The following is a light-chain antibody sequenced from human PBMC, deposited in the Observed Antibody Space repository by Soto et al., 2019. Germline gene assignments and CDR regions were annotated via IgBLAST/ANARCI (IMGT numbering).Light chain of an antibody. J-gene: IGKJ1*01. CDR3: QQYNSYSTT. CDR2: DAS. V-gene: IGKV1-5*01. CDR1: QSISSW. Sequence: DIQMTQAPSTLSASVGDRVTITCRASQSISSWLAWYQQKPGKAPKLLIYDASSLESGVPSRFGGSGSGTEFTLTISRLQPDDFATYYCQQYNSYSTTFGQGTKVDIK.